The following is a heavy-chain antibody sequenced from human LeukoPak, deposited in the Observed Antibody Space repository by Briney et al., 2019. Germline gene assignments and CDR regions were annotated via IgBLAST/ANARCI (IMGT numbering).Heavy chain of an antibody. Sequence: SQTLSLTCAISGDSFSSNSAAWNWIRQSPSRGLEWLGRTYYGSKWYYDYAVAVKSRISINPDTSKNQFSPQLSSVTPEDTAVYYCARDPVGGSTIFDYWGQGTLVTVSS. CDR1: GDSFSSNSAA. CDR3: ARDPVGGSTIFDY. D-gene: IGHD1-26*01. V-gene: IGHV6-1*01. CDR2: TYYGSKWYY. J-gene: IGHJ4*02.